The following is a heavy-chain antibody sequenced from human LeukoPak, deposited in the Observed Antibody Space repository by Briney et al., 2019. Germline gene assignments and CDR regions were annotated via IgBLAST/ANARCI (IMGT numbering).Heavy chain of an antibody. CDR3: AREAITMVRGVIIPTGDGAFDI. CDR2: ISAYNGNT. CDR1: GYAFTSYG. Sequence: ASVKVSCKASGYAFTSYGISWVRQAPRQGLEWMGWISAYNGNTNYAQKLQGRVTMTTDTSTSTAYMELRSLRSDDTAVYYCAREAITMVRGVIIPTGDGAFDIWGQGTMVTVSS. D-gene: IGHD3-10*01. J-gene: IGHJ3*02. V-gene: IGHV1-18*01.